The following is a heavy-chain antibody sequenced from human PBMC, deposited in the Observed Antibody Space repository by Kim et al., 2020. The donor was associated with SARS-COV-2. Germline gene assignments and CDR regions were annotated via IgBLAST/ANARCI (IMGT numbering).Heavy chain of an antibody. CDR3: AGAAAGIRWFDP. CDR2: IYHSGST. D-gene: IGHD6-13*01. Sequence: SETLSLTCAVSGGSISSSNWWSWVRQPPGKGLEWIGEIYHSGSTNYNPSLKSRVTLSVDKSKNQFSLKLSSVTAADTAVYYCAGAAAGIRWFDPWGQGTLVTVSS. J-gene: IGHJ5*02. CDR1: GGSISSSNW. V-gene: IGHV4-4*02.